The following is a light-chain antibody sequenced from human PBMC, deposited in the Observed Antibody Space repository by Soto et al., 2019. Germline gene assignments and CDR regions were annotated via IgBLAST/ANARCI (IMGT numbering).Light chain of an antibody. CDR1: ISDVGSYNL. V-gene: IGLV2-23*01. CDR2: EGD. Sequence: QSALTQPASVSGSSGQSITISCTGTISDVGSYNLVSWHQQHPGKAPKLIIYEGDKRPSGVSNRFSGSKSGNTASLTISGLQAEDEADYYCCSYSYGSTLVFGGGTKLTVL. J-gene: IGLJ2*01. CDR3: CSYSYGSTLV.